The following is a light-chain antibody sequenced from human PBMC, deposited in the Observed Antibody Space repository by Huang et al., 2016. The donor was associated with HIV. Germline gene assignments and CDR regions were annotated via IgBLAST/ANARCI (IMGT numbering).Light chain of an antibody. CDR1: EGIGRW. CDR3: QQANSFPIT. V-gene: IGKV1-12*01. CDR2: AAS. J-gene: IGKJ5*01. Sequence: DIQMTQSPSYVSATVGDTVTITCRATEGIGRWLAWYQQKPGEAPNLLIYAASTLHSGVPSRFSGSGSGTDFTLTISGLRPEDFATYDCQQANSFPITFGQGTRLETK.